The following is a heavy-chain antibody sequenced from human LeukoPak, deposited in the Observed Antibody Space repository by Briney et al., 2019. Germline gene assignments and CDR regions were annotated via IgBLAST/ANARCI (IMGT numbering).Heavy chain of an antibody. CDR2: IYYSGST. D-gene: IGHD5-12*01. V-gene: IGHV4-61*05. Sequence: SETLSLTCTVSGGSISSSSYYWSWIRQPPGKGLEWIGYIYYSGSTNYNPSLKSRVTISVDTSKNQFSLKLSSVTAADTAVYYCVRIRSGYDYRYYGMDVWGQGTTVTVSS. CDR3: VRIRSGYDYRYYGMDV. CDR1: GGSISSSSYY. J-gene: IGHJ6*02.